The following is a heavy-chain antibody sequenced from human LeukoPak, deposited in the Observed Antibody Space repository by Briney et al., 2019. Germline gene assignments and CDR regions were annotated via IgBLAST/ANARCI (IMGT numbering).Heavy chain of an antibody. J-gene: IGHJ6*02. CDR2: ISGSGGST. CDR3: AKPVRYCSSTSCYTEEDYYGMDV. D-gene: IGHD2-2*02. V-gene: IGHV3-23*01. Sequence: PGGSLRLSCAASGFTFSSYAMSWVRQAPGEGLEWVSAISGSGGSTYYADSVKGRFTISRDNSKNTLYLQMNSLRAEDTAVYYCAKPVRYCSSTSCYTEEDYYGMDVWGQGTTVTVSS. CDR1: GFTFSSYA.